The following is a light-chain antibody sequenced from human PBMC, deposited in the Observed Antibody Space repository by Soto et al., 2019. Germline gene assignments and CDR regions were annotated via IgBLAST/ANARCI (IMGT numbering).Light chain of an antibody. CDR2: AAS. CDR1: QSISSY. J-gene: IGKJ1*01. CDR3: QQYNSYPWT. V-gene: IGKV1-5*01. Sequence: DIQMTQSPSTLSASVGDRVTITCRASQSISSYLNWYQQKPGKAPKLLIYAASSLQSGVPSRFSGSESGTEFTLTISSLQPDDFATYYCQQYNSYPWTFGQGTKVDI.